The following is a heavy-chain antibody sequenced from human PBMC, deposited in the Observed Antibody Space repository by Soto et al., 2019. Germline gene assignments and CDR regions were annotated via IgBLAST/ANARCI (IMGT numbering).Heavy chain of an antibody. J-gene: IGHJ6*01. CDR3: ARIDCTGNNCRPYAYYEMDV. CDR1: GFTFNTYG. CDR2: IWYDGSIK. D-gene: IGHD2-8*02. Sequence: QVRLVESGGGVVQPGRSLRLSCAASGFTFNTYGMHWVRQAPGRGLEWVAVIWYDGSIKYYADSVKGRFTISRDNPKNTLFLQMNSLRAEDTAVYYCARIDCTGNNCRPYAYYEMDVW. V-gene: IGHV3-33*01.